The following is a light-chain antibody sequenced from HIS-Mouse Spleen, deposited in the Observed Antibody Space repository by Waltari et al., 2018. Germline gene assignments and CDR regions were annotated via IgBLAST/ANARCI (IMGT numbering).Light chain of an antibody. CDR2: QGS. CDR3: QAWDSSTVV. J-gene: IGLJ2*01. Sequence: SYELTQPPSVSVSPGQTASITCSGDKLGDKYACWYQQKPGQSPVLVIYQGSKRPSGIPERFSGSNSGNTAPLTISGTQAMDEADYYCQAWDSSTVVFGGGTKLTVL. CDR1: KLGDKY. V-gene: IGLV3-1*01.